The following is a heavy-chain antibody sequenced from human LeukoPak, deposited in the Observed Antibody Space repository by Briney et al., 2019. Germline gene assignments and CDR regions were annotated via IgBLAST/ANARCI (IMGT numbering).Heavy chain of an antibody. D-gene: IGHD5-12*01. J-gene: IGHJ4*02. CDR2: IYYRGGT. CDR3: ARGWLIVASGVYHFEY. V-gene: IGHV4-59*08. CDR1: GGSSSNYY. Sequence: SETLSLTCTVSGGSSSNYYWSWIRQPPGKGLEWIGYIYYRGGTNYNPSLERRVTISGDTSKNEFSLKLTSVTAADTAVYYCARGWLIVASGVYHFEYWGQGILVTVSS.